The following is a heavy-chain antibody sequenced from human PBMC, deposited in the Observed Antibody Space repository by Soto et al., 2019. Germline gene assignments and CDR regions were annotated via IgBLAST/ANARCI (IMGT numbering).Heavy chain of an antibody. CDR3: KAIVPRGNWFDP. CDR2: IRSKANSYAT. V-gene: IGHV3-73*01. J-gene: IGHJ5*02. CDR1: GFTFSGSA. D-gene: IGHD2-8*01. Sequence: EVQLVESGGGLVQPGGSLKLSCAASGFTFSGSAMHWVRQASGKGLEWVGRIRSKANSYATAYAASVKGRFTISRDDSKNTAYLQMNSLKTEDTALYYCKAIVPRGNWFDPWGQGTLVTVSS.